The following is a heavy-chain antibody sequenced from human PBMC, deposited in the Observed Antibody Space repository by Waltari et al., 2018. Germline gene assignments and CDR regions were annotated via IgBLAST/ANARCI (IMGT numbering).Heavy chain of an antibody. Sequence: QLQLQESGPGLVKPSETLSLTCSVSGDSISSSDYYWGWIRQPQGKGLEWIGSIYYSGNTYYNPSLKSRVTISVDTSKNQLFLKMSSVTAADTAVFYCAGGYCSSTSCYRGAFDIWGQGTMVTVSS. CDR3: AGGYCSSTSCYRGAFDI. CDR1: GDSISSSDYY. CDR2: IYYSGNT. J-gene: IGHJ3*02. D-gene: IGHD2-2*01. V-gene: IGHV4-39*01.